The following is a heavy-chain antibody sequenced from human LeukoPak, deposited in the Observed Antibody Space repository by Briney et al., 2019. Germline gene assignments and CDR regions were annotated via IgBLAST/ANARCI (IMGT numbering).Heavy chain of an antibody. V-gene: IGHV1-18*01. Sequence: GASVKVSCKTSGYSENFYGITWVRQVAGQGLEWMGWISAQHGQTEYAPNSQDRVTMTTDTYTNTAYMELRSLRSDDTAVYYCASWDDFWSGYDFDYWGQGTLVTVSS. CDR3: ASWDDFWSGYDFDY. J-gene: IGHJ4*02. CDR2: ISAQHGQT. CDR1: GYSENFYG. D-gene: IGHD3-3*01.